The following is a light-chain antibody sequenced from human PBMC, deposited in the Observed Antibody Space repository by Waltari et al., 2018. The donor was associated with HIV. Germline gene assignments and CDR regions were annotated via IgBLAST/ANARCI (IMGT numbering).Light chain of an antibody. Sequence: NFMLTQPHSVSESPGKTVTLSCPRDSGSITSNYVQWYQQRPGSAPTTLIYEGSQRPSGVPDRFSGSIDSSSNSASLTISGLKTEDEADFYFQSYDNSNVVFGGGTKLTVL. CDR1: SGSITSNY. CDR2: EGS. V-gene: IGLV6-57*04. J-gene: IGLJ2*01. CDR3: QSYDNSNVV.